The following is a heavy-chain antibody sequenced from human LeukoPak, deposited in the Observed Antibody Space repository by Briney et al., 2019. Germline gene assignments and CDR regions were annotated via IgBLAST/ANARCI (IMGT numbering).Heavy chain of an antibody. J-gene: IGHJ4*02. Sequence: PGGSLRLSCAVSGFTVSSNYMTWVRQAPGKGPEWVSILYTGGSTYYAKSVKDRFSISRDISKNTLYLQMSSLRAEDTALYYCVRGTYGSGSYFDYWGQGTLVTVSS. CDR2: LYTGGST. V-gene: IGHV3-66*01. D-gene: IGHD6-19*01. CDR1: GFTVSSNY. CDR3: VRGTYGSGSYFDY.